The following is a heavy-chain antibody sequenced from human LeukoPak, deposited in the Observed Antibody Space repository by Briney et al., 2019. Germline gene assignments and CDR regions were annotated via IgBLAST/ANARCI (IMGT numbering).Heavy chain of an antibody. Sequence: SQTLSLTCAISGDXVSSSTTAWNWIRQSPSRGLEWLGRTYYRSKWYNDYAVSVKSRITINPDTPKNQFSLQLNSMTPEDTAVYYCARATAAAGLFYFDFWGQGTLVTVSS. CDR1: GDXVSSSTTA. D-gene: IGHD6-13*01. CDR3: ARATAAAGLFYFDF. J-gene: IGHJ4*02. CDR2: TYYRSKWYN. V-gene: IGHV6-1*01.